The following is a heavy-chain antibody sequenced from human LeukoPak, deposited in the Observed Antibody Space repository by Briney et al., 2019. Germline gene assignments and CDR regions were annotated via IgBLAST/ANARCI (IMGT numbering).Heavy chain of an antibody. V-gene: IGHV4-59*01. D-gene: IGHD3-10*01. CDR1: GGSISSYY. CDR2: IHYTGIT. Sequence: PSETLSFTCSVFGGSISSYYWSWIRQPPGKGLEWVGYIHYTGITNYNPSLESRVTISVDTSKSQFSLNLSSVTAADTAVYYCVREDGAGSYYRSFDYWGQGILVTVSS. J-gene: IGHJ4*02. CDR3: VREDGAGSYYRSFDY.